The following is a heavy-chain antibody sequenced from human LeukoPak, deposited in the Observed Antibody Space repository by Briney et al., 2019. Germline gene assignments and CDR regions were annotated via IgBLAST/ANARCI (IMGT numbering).Heavy chain of an antibody. D-gene: IGHD6-6*01. CDR2: IIPILGIA. CDR1: GGTFSSYA. V-gene: IGHV1-69*04. Sequence: SVKVSCKASGGTFSSYAISWVRQAPGQGLEWMGRIIPILGIANYAQKFQGRVTITADKSTSTAYMELSSLRSEDTAVYYCARELFGSSSPLDVWGKGTTVTVSS. J-gene: IGHJ6*04. CDR3: ARELFGSSSPLDV.